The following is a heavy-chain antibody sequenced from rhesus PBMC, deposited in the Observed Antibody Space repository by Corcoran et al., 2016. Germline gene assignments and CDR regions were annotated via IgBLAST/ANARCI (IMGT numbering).Heavy chain of an antibody. J-gene: IGHJ6*01. Sequence: QVQLQESGPGVVKPSETLSLTCAVPGGSSSESYRWSWIRQPPGKGLGWIGDIYGSTTSTNYNPSLKSRVTISKATSKNQFSLKLSSVTAADTAVYYCARGDSNYGGYGLDSWGQGVVVTVSS. V-gene: IGHV4S10*01. CDR3: ARGDSNYGGYGLDS. CDR1: GGSSSESYR. D-gene: IGHD4-23*01. CDR2: IYGSTTST.